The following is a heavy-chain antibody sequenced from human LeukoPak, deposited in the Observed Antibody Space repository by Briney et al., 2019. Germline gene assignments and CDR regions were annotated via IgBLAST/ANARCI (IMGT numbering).Heavy chain of an antibody. D-gene: IGHD2-8*01. J-gene: IGHJ4*02. Sequence: PGGSLRLSCAASGFTVSSNYMSWVRQAPGKGLEWVANIRQDGSEIYYVDSVKGRFTISRDNAKNSLFLQMNSLRAEDTAVYYCAKDPVRDIVLMVYALWGQGTLVTVSS. V-gene: IGHV3-7*03. CDR3: AKDPVRDIVLMVYAL. CDR2: IRQDGSEI. CDR1: GFTVSSNY.